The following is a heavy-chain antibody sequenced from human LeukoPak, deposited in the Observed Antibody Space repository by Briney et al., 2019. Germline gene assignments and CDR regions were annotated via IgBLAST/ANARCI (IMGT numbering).Heavy chain of an antibody. CDR3: ARDTSQTFAPNNWFDP. J-gene: IGHJ5*02. CDR2: ISSSGSTI. V-gene: IGHV3-48*03. CDR1: GFTFSSYE. D-gene: IGHD3-16*01. Sequence: GGSLRLSCAASGFTFSSYEMNWVRQAPGKGLEWVSYISSSGSTIYYADSVKGRFTISRDNAKNTLYLQMNSLRAEDTAVYYCARDTSQTFAPNNWFDPWGQGTLVTVSS.